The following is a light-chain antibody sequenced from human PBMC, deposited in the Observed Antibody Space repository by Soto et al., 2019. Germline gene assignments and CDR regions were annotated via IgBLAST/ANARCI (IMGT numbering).Light chain of an antibody. Sequence: QSALTQPASVSGSPGQSITISCTGTSSDVGGYDYVSWYQQYPGKAPKLMIYEVSHRPSGVSTRFSASKSGNTASLTISGLQAEDEADYYCSSYRTSNTYVFGTGTKVTVL. V-gene: IGLV2-14*01. J-gene: IGLJ1*01. CDR3: SSYRTSNTYV. CDR2: EVS. CDR1: SSDVGGYDY.